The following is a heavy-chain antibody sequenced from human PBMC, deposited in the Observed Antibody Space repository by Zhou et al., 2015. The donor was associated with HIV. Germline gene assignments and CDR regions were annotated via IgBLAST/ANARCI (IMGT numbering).Heavy chain of an antibody. D-gene: IGHD4-17*01. V-gene: IGHV1-2*02. Sequence: QVQLVQSGAEVKKPGASVKVSCKASGYTFTSYGITWVRQAPGEGLEWLGWINPGSGGTKYAQKFGDRVTMTRDMSIPAAYMELDRLTSDDAAVYYCGRGGIVHYGXPTSRPSFGMNIWGQGTTVAVS. CDR3: GRGGIVHYGXPTSRPSFGMNI. J-gene: IGHJ6*02. CDR2: INPGSGGT. CDR1: GYTFTSYG.